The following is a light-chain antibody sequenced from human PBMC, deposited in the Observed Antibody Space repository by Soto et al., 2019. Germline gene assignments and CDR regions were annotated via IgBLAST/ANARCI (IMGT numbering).Light chain of an antibody. CDR1: QTISSW. CDR3: QQYGSSLYT. CDR2: KAS. Sequence: DIQMTQSPSTLSGSVGDRVTITCRASQTISSWLAWYQQKPGKAPKLLIYKASTLKSGVRSRFSGSGSGTELTLTISRLEPEDFAVYYCQQYGSSLYTFGQGTKLEIK. V-gene: IGKV1-5*03. J-gene: IGKJ2*01.